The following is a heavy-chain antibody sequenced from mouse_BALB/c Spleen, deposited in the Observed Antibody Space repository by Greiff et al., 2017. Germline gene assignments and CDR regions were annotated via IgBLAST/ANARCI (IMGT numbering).Heavy chain of an antibody. D-gene: IGHD1-1*01. J-gene: IGHJ2*01. CDR2: IYPGDGDT. CDR1: GYAFSSYW. CDR3: AREEPYYGSSYEGDY. V-gene: IGHV1-80*01. Sequence: VQLQQSGAELVRPGSSVKISCKASGYAFSSYWMNWVKQRPGQGLEWIGQIYPGDGDTNYNGKFKGKATLTADKSSSTAYMQLSSLTSEDSAVYFCAREEPYYGSSYEGDYWGQGTTLTVSS.